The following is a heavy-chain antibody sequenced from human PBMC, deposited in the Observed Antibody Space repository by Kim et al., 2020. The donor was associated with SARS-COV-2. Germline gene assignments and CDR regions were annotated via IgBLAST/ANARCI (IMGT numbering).Heavy chain of an antibody. Sequence: GGSLRLSCAASGFTFSSYAMHWVRQAPGKGLEWVAVISYDGSNKYYADSVKGRFTISRDNSKNTLYLQMNSLRAEDTAVYYCAITPRGEWLQLKDDYWG. CDR3: AITPRGEWLQLKDDY. CDR2: ISYDGSNK. V-gene: IGHV3-30*04. CDR1: GFTFSSYA. J-gene: IGHJ4*01. D-gene: IGHD5-12*01.